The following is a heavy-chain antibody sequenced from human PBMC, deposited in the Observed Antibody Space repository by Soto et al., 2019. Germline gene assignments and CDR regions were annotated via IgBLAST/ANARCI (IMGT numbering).Heavy chain of an antibody. CDR1: GFTFSSYA. Sequence: PGGSLRLSCAASGFTFSSYAMSWVRQAPGKGQEWVSAISGSGGSTYYADSVKGRFTISRDNSKNTLYLQMNSLRAEDTAVYYCAKADPVYYYDSSGYPPYYFDYWGQGTLVTVSS. V-gene: IGHV3-23*01. CDR2: ISGSGGST. D-gene: IGHD3-22*01. J-gene: IGHJ4*02. CDR3: AKADPVYYYDSSGYPPYYFDY.